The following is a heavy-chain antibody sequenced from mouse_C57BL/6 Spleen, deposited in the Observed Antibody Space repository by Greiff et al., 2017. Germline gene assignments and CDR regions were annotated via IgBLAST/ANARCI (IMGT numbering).Heavy chain of an antibody. CDR1: GYAFSSSW. J-gene: IGHJ2*01. CDR2: IYPGDGDN. V-gene: IGHV1-82*01. Sequence: VQLQQSGPELVKPGASVTISCKASGYAFSSSWMNWVKQRPGKGLAWIGRIYPGDGDNNYNGKLKGKAPLTADKSSSTASMQLSSLTSEDSAVYCCARELGLGYFDYWGQGTTLTVSS. CDR3: ARELGLGYFDY.